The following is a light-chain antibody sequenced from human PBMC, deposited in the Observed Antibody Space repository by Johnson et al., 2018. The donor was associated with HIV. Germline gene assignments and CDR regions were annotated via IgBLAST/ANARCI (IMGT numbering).Light chain of an antibody. V-gene: IGLV1-51*01. CDR2: DNN. J-gene: IGLJ1*01. Sequence: QSVLTQPPSVSAAPGQKVTISCSGSSSNIGNNYVSWYQQLPGTAPKLLIYDNNKRPSGTPDRFSGSKSGTSATLGITGLQTGAEADYYCVTWYSSLRIGFFESGTKAAVL. CDR1: SSNIGNNY. CDR3: VTWYSSLRIGF.